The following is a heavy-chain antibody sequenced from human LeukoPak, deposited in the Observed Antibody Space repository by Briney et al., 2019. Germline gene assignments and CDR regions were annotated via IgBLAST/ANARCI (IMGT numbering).Heavy chain of an antibody. Sequence: SETLSLTCTVSGGSISSSSYYWGWIRQPPGKGLEWIGSIYYSGSTYYNPSLKSRVTISVDTSKNQFSLKLSSVTAAVTAVYYCARPLMVRGVILFDYWGQGTLVTVSS. CDR2: IYYSGST. CDR1: GGSISSSSYY. CDR3: ARPLMVRGVILFDY. J-gene: IGHJ4*02. V-gene: IGHV4-39*01. D-gene: IGHD3-10*01.